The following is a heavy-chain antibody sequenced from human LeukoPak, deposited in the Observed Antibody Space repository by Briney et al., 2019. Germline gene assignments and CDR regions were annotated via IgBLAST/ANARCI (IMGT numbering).Heavy chain of an antibody. CDR2: ISSSSSTI. Sequence: GSLRLSCAASGFTFSSYSMNWVRQAPGKGLEWVSYISSSSSTIYYADSVKGRFTISRDNAKNSLYLQMNSLRAKDTAVYYCARYSAIVGANGDYWGQGTLVTVSS. CDR1: GFTFSSYS. CDR3: ARYSAIVGANGDY. J-gene: IGHJ4*02. V-gene: IGHV3-48*01. D-gene: IGHD1-26*01.